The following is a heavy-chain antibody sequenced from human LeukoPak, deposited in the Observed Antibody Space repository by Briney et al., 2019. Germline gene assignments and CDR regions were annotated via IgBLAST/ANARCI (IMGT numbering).Heavy chain of an antibody. CDR1: GFTFTKYW. V-gene: IGHV3-74*03. CDR3: AREGSVTNDY. Sequence: GGSLRLSCVASGFTFTKYWMHWVRQAPGKGPVWVSRVNSDGSRTTYADSVKGRFTISRDNANNTLYLQMNSLTAEDTAVYYCAREGSVTNDYWGQGSLVTVSS. CDR2: VNSDGSRT. D-gene: IGHD4-17*01. J-gene: IGHJ4*02.